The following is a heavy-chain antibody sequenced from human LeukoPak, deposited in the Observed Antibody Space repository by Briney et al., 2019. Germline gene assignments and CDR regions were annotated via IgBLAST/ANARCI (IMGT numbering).Heavy chain of an antibody. V-gene: IGHV4-59*01. D-gene: IGHD3-3*01. CDR2: IYYSGST. Sequence: SETLSLTCTVSGGSISSYYWSWILQPPGKGLEWIGYIYYSGSTNYNPSLKSRVTISVDTSKNQFSLKLSSVTAADTAVYYCARVGCGYDFWSGLASGGSRCRWFDPWGQGTLVTVSS. J-gene: IGHJ5*02. CDR1: GGSISSYY. CDR3: ARVGCGYDFWSGLASGGSRCRWFDP.